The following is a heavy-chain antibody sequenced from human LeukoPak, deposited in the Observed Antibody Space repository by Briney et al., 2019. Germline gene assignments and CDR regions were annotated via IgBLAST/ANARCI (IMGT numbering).Heavy chain of an antibody. CDR3: ARGVVVATIQGPGFFFDY. V-gene: IGHV4-31*03. CDR2: IYYSGST. CDR1: GGSISSGGYY. J-gene: IGHJ4*02. D-gene: IGHD5-12*01. Sequence: SETLSLTCTVSGGSISSGGYYWSWIRQHPGKGLEWTGYIYYSGSTYYNPSLKSRVTISVDTSKNQFSLKLSSVTAADTAVYYCARGVVVATIQGPGFFFDYWGQGTLVTVSS.